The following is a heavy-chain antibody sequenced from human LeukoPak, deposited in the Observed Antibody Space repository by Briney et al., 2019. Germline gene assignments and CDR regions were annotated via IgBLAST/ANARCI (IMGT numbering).Heavy chain of an antibody. J-gene: IGHJ6*04. CDR2: INQDGTEN. D-gene: IGHD3-10*02. Sequence: GGSLRLSCAASGFTVSSNYMSWVRQAPGKGLEWLGNINQDGTENNSVGSVKGRFTLSRDNGKNSLYLQMNSLRADDTGVYYCAELGITMIGGVWGKGTTVTISS. V-gene: IGHV3-7*01. CDR1: GFTVSSNY. CDR3: AELGITMIGGV.